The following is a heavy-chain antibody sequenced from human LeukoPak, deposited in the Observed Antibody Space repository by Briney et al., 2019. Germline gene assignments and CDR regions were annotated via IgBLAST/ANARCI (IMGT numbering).Heavy chain of an antibody. J-gene: IGHJ6*03. CDR3: ASPYPKQYPVYRYYYYYMDV. Sequence: PGGSLRLSCAASGFTVSSNYMSWVRQAPGKGLEWVSVIYSGGSTYYADSVKGRFTISRDNSKNTLYLQMNSLRAEDTAVYYCASPYPKQYPVYRYYYYYMDVWGKGTTVTVSS. CDR2: IYSGGST. V-gene: IGHV3-66*02. CDR1: GFTVSSNY. D-gene: IGHD2-2*01.